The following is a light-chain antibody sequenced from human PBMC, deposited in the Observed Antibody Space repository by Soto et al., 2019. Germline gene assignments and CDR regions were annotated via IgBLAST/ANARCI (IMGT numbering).Light chain of an antibody. J-gene: IGKJ5*01. CDR2: AAS. Sequence: QLTQSPSSLSASVGDSVIIXXRANEGINTYLAWYQQKPGKAPKIXIYAASTLQGVVPSRFSGRGAGTDFTLTISSLQPEGFATYYCQQLDSYPITSGQGTRLEIK. CDR1: EGINTY. CDR3: QQLDSYPIT. V-gene: IGKV1-9*01.